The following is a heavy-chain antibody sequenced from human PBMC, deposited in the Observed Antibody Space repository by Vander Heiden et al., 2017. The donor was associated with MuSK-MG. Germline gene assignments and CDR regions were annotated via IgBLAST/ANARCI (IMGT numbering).Heavy chain of an antibody. CDR2: ISSITSYI. CDR1: GFTFSSYS. J-gene: IGHJ4*02. D-gene: IGHD3-10*02. V-gene: IGHV3-21*01. Sequence: EVQLVESGGGLVKPGGSLRLSCAASGFTFSSYSMNWVRQAPGKGLEWVSSISSITSYIYYADSVKGRFTISRDNAKNSLYLQMNSLRAEDTAVYYCARDCRMFRSYFDYWGQGTLVTVSS. CDR3: ARDCRMFRSYFDY.